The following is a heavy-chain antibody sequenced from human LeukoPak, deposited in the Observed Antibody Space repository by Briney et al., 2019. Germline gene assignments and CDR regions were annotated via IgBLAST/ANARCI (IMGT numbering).Heavy chain of an antibody. CDR3: ARVVGKGDDSSGYSFDY. CDR1: GGSISSSSYY. J-gene: IGHJ4*02. Sequence: SETLSLTCTVSGGSISSSSYYWSWIRQPPGKGLEWIGEINHSGSTNYNPSLKSRVTISVDTSKNQFSLKLSSVTAADTAVYYCARVVGKGDDSSGYSFDYWGQGTLVTVSS. V-gene: IGHV4-39*07. D-gene: IGHD3-22*01. CDR2: INHSGST.